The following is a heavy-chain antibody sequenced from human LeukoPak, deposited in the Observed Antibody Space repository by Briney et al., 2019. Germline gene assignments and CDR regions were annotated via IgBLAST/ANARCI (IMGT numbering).Heavy chain of an antibody. J-gene: IGHJ4*02. D-gene: IGHD3-10*01. V-gene: IGHV1-46*01. CDR1: GYTFTSYY. CDR2: INPSGGST. CDR3: ARSVENYYGSGSYNY. Sequence: ASVKVSCKASGYTFTSYYMHWVRQAPGQGLEWTGIINPSGGSTSYAQKFQGRVTMTRDMSTSTVYMELSSLRSEDTAVYYCARSVENYYGSGSYNYWGQGTLVTVSS.